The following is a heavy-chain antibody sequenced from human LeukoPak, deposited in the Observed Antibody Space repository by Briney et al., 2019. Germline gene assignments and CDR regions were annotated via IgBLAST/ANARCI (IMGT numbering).Heavy chain of an antibody. J-gene: IGHJ6*03. Sequence: QAGGSLRLSCAASGFTFSSYAMHWVRRAPGKGLEWVAVISYDGSNKYYADSVKGRFTISRDNSKNTLYLQMNSLRAEDTAVYYCARAAGYYSSTSCPDLYYYYMDVWGKGTTVTVSS. CDR2: ISYDGSNK. CDR3: ARAAGYYSSTSCPDLYYYYMDV. D-gene: IGHD2-2*01. CDR1: GFTFSSYA. V-gene: IGHV3-30-3*01.